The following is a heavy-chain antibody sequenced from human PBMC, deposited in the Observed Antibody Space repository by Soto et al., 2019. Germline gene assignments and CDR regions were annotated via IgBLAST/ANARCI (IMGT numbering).Heavy chain of an antibody. CDR1: GFTFSSYS. CDR2: ISSSSSYI. V-gene: IGHV3-21*01. CDR3: ASDDDPRVGAFDI. Sequence: GGSLRLSCAASGFTFSSYSMNWVRQAPGKGLEWVSSISSSSSYIYYADSVKGRFTISRDNAKNSLYLQMNSLRAEDTAVYYCASDDDPRVGAFDIWGQGTMVTV. D-gene: IGHD1-26*01. J-gene: IGHJ3*02.